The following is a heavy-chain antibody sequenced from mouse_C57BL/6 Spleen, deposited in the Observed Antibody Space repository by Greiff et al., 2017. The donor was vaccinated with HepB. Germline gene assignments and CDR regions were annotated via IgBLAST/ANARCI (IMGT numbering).Heavy chain of an antibody. CDR1: GYTFTSYW. J-gene: IGHJ2*01. CDR3: ARMGYYGSSYLDY. Sequence: VQLQQPGAELVKPGASVKMSCKASGYTFTSYWITWVKQRPGQGLEWIGDIYPGSGSTNYNEKFKSKATLTVDTSTSTAYMQLSSLTSEDSAVYYGARMGYYGSSYLDYWGQGTTLTVSS. D-gene: IGHD1-1*01. CDR2: IYPGSGST. V-gene: IGHV1-55*01.